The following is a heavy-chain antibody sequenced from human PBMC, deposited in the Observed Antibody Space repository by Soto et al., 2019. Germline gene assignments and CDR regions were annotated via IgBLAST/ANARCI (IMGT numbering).Heavy chain of an antibody. Sequence: QVQLVQSGAEVQKPGASVKVSCKTSGYTFTSFGISWVRQAPGQGLEWMAWISTYNDNTKFAKRLQGRVTLSTDTSTSTVYMELRSLRSDDTAVYYCARDSIVAVPAGHDVFDFWGQGTMVTVSS. D-gene: IGHD2-2*01. CDR2: ISTYNDNT. J-gene: IGHJ3*01. CDR1: GYTFTSFG. CDR3: ARDSIVAVPAGHDVFDF. V-gene: IGHV1-18*01.